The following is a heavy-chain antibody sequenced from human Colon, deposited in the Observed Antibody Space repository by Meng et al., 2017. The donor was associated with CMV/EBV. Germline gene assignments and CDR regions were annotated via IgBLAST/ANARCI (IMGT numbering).Heavy chain of an antibody. J-gene: IGHJ4*02. CDR2: IYWDDDK. CDR3: SRRRTSIPFDY. Sequence: QVTLEESGPTLVKPPQSLTLTCPFSGFSLDSSGVGVGWIRQPPGQAPEWVALIYWDDDKRYSPSLENRLTITKDTSKTRVVLTMTDMGPMDTATYFCSRRRTSIPFDYWGQGILVTVSS. D-gene: IGHD2-21*01. V-gene: IGHV2-5*02. CDR1: GFSLDSSGVG.